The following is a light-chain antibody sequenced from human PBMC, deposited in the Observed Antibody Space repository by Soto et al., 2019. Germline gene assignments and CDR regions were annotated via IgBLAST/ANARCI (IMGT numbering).Light chain of an antibody. CDR2: DII. J-gene: IGLJ2*01. CDR1: SSDVGGYNY. Sequence: QSAMTQPRSVSGSPGRSVTMSCTGTSSDVGGYNYVSWYQQHPGKAPKLMIYDIIKRPSGVPDRFSGSKSGNTASLTISGLQAEDGADYYCCSYAGSYTVVFGGGTKLTVL. V-gene: IGLV2-11*01. CDR3: CSYAGSYTVV.